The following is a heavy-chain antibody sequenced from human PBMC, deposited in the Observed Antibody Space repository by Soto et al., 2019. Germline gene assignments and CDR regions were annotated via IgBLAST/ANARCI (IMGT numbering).Heavy chain of an antibody. CDR3: AKNLATPLDS. Sequence: QVQLQESGTGLVKPSGTLSLTCAVSGDSITSGTWWSWVRQPPGKGLEWIGEISHSGSTNYNPSLKSRVSISVDKSKNQFSLNLSSVTAAADTAVYYRAKNLATPLDSWGQGTLVTVSS. J-gene: IGHJ4*02. CDR2: ISHSGST. V-gene: IGHV4-4*02. D-gene: IGHD3-3*02. CDR1: GDSITSGTW.